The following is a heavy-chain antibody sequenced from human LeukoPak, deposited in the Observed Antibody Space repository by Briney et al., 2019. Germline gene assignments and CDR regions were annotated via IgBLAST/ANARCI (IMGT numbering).Heavy chain of an antibody. J-gene: IGHJ4*02. CDR1: GFTFSSYS. CDR2: ISSSSSYI. CDR3: ARDTYYYGSGTYYFNY. V-gene: IGHV3-21*01. Sequence: GGSLRLSCAASGFTFSSYSMNWVRQAPGKGLEWVPSISSSSSYIYYADSVKGRFTISRDNAKNSLYLQMNSLRAEDTAVYYCARDTYYYGSGTYYFNYWGQGTLVTVSS. D-gene: IGHD3-10*01.